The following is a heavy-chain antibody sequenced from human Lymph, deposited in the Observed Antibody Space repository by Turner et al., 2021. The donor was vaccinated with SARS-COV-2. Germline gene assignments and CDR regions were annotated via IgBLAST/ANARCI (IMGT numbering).Heavy chain of an antibody. J-gene: IGHJ4*02. D-gene: IGHD6-19*01. CDR3: ARDRAGSSGCYDSDFDY. CDR2: IWFDGSNK. Sequence: QVQLVESGGGVVQPGRSLRLSCAASGFTFGSYGMHWGRQAPGKGLDWVAFIWFDGSNKYYADSVKGRFTISRDNSKNTLYLQMNSLRAEDTAVYYCARDRAGSSGCYDSDFDYWGQGTLVTVSS. CDR1: GFTFGSYG. V-gene: IGHV3-33*01.